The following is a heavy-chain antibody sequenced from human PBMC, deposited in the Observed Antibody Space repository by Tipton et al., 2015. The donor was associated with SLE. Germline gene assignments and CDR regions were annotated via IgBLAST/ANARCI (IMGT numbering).Heavy chain of an antibody. CDR3: AKGPMDIVVVPAALDY. V-gene: IGHV3-48*03. D-gene: IGHD2-2*03. J-gene: IGHJ4*02. CDR2: ITSAGAI. CDR1: GFTFSSYE. Sequence: SLRLSCATSGFTFSSYEMIWVRQAPGKGLEWVSSITSAGAIYYADSVKDRFTISRDNAKNSLYLQMNSLRAEDTALYYCAKGPMDIVVVPAALDYWGQGTLVTVSS.